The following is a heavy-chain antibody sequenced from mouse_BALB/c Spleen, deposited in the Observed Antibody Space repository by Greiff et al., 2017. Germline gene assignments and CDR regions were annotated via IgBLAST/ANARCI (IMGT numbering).Heavy chain of an antibody. D-gene: IGHD4-1*01. V-gene: IGHV7-3*02. Sequence: EVQRVESGGGLVQPGGSLRLSCATSGFTFTDYYMSWVRQPPGKALEWLGFIRNKANGYTTEYSASVKGRFTISRDNSQSILYLQMNTLRAEDSATYYCARDEGAGTFAYWGQGTLVTVSA. CDR3: ARDEGAGTFAY. CDR2: IRNKANGYTT. J-gene: IGHJ3*01. CDR1: GFTFTDYY.